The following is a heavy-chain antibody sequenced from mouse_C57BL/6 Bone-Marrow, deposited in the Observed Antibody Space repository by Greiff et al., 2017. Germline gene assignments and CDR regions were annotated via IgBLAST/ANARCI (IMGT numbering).Heavy chain of an antibody. V-gene: IGHV1-81*01. J-gene: IGHJ3*01. CDR2: IYPRSGNT. CDR1: GYTFTSYG. Sequence: VQRVESGAELARPGASVKLSCKASGYTFTSYGISWVKQRTGQGLEWIGEIYPRSGNTYYNEKFKGKATLTADKSSSTAYMELRSLTSEDSAVYFCAVYYDYRFAYWGQGTLVTVSA. D-gene: IGHD2-4*01. CDR3: AVYYDYRFAY.